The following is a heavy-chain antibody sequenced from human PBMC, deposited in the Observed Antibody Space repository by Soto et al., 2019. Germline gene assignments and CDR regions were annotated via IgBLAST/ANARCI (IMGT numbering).Heavy chain of an antibody. CDR2: ISAYNGNT. V-gene: IGHV1-18*01. Sequence: QVQLVQSGAEVKKPGASVKVSCKASGYTFTSYGISWVRQAPGQGLEWMGWISAYNGNTNYAQKLQGRVTMTTDTSTSTAYMELRSLRSDDTAVYYCARGYSGYDNPSVVVVTAIRYYGMDVWGQGTTVTVSS. CDR3: ARGYSGYDNPSVVVVTAIRYYGMDV. J-gene: IGHJ6*02. CDR1: GYTFTSYG. D-gene: IGHD2-21*02.